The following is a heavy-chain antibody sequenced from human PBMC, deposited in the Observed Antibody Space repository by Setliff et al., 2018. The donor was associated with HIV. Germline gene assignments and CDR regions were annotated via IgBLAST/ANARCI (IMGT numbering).Heavy chain of an antibody. D-gene: IGHD3-10*01. CDR2: IDHSGST. CDR3: ARVETTVRGATYAMDV. J-gene: IGHJ6*02. Sequence: SETLSLTCAVYGGSFSGYYWSWIRQPPGKGLEWIGEIDHSGSTNYNPSLKSRVTISVDTSKNHFSLNLTSVTAADTAVYYCARVETTVRGATYAMDVWGQGTTVTVSS. CDR1: GGSFSGYY. V-gene: IGHV4-34*01.